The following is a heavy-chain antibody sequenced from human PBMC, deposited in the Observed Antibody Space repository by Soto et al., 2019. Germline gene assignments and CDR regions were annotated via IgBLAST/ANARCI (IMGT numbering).Heavy chain of an antibody. J-gene: IGHJ4*02. CDR1: GGSISSYY. CDR2: IYYSGST. Sequence: SETLSLTCTVSGGSISSYYWSWIRQPPGKGLEWIGYIYYSGSTNYNPSLKSRVTISVDTSKNQFSLKLSSVTAADTAVYYCARGVAGTVPFDYWGQGPLVTVS. V-gene: IGHV4-59*01. CDR3: ARGVAGTVPFDY. D-gene: IGHD6-19*01.